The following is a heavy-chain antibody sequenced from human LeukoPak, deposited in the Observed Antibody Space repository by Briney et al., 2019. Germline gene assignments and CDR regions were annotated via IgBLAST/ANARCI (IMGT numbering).Heavy chain of an antibody. CDR3: ARDLTPYYYDSTPDYYYYGMDV. D-gene: IGHD3-22*01. CDR2: IYYSGST. J-gene: IGHJ6*02. Sequence: PSETLSLTCTVSGGSISSGGYYWSWIRQHPGKGLEWIGYIYYSGSTYYNPSLKSRVTISVDTSKNQFSLRLSSVTAADTAVYYCARDLTPYYYDSTPDYYYYGMDVWGQGTTVTVSS. CDR1: GGSISSGGYY. V-gene: IGHV4-31*03.